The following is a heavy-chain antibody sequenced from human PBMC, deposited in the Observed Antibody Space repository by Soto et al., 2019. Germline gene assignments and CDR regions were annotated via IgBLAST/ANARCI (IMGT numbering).Heavy chain of an antibody. CDR3: AKGFRGYSYGTYYYYYGMDV. J-gene: IGHJ6*02. CDR1: GFTFDDYA. D-gene: IGHD5-18*01. CDR2: ISWNSGSI. V-gene: IGHV3-9*01. Sequence: EVQLVESGGGLVQPGRSLRLSCAASGFTFDDYAMHWVRQAPGKGLEWVSGISWNSGSIGYADSVKGRFTISRDNAKNSLYLQMNSLSAEDTALYYCAKGFRGYSYGTYYYYYGMDVWGQGTTVTVSS.